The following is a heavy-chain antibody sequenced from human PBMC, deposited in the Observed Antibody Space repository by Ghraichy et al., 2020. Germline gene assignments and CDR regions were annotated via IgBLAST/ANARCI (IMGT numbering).Heavy chain of an antibody. CDR2: ISNSGNTI. J-gene: IGHJ6*02. Sequence: VSYISNSGNTIYYVDSVKGRLTISRDNAKNSLYLQMNSLSAEDTAVYYCARADYWASSEVDMDGWGQGTMVTVSS. V-gene: IGHV3-11*04. D-gene: IGHD3-22*01. CDR3: ARADYWASSEVDMDG.